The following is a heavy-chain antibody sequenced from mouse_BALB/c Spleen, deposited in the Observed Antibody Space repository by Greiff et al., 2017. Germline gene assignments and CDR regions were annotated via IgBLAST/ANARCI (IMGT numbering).Heavy chain of an antibody. Sequence: EVQGVESGGGLVKPGGSLKLSCAASGFTFSSYTMSWVRQTPEKRLEWVATISSGGSYTYYPDSVKGRFTISRDNAKNTLYLQMSSLKSEDTAMYYCTREDYRYDVGAMDYWGQGTSVTVSS. V-gene: IGHV5-6-4*01. CDR3: TREDYRYDVGAMDY. CDR1: GFTFSSYT. CDR2: ISSGGSYT. D-gene: IGHD2-14*01. J-gene: IGHJ4*01.